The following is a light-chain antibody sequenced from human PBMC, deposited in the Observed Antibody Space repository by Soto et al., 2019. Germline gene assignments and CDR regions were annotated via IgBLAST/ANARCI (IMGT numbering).Light chain of an antibody. CDR2: KAS. V-gene: IGKV1-5*03. CDR1: QSIDIW. Sequence: DIQMTQSPSTLSASVGDRVTITCRASQSIDIWLAWYQQKPGKAPNLLIYKASTLETGVPSRFTGSGSGTEFTLTINSLHPDDFATYYCQQYNTFSTFGQGTKVEMK. J-gene: IGKJ1*01. CDR3: QQYNTFST.